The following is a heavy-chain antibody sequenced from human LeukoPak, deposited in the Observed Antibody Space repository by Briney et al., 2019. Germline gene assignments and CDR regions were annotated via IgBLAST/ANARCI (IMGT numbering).Heavy chain of an antibody. J-gene: IGHJ6*02. V-gene: IGHV3-21*01. CDR1: GFPFNSYG. CDR3: ARVGDLSKVNHAMDV. D-gene: IGHD3-16*01. Sequence: GGSLRLSCEASGFPFNSYGMNWVRQAPGKGLEWVSSISKSSSIYFPDSVRGRFTISRDNAKNSLFLQMDSLRVEDTAVYYCARVGDLSKVNHAMDVWGQGTAVTVS. CDR2: ISKSSSI.